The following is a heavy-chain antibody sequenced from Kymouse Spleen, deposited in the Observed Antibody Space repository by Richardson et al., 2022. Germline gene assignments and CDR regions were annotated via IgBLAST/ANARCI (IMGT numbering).Heavy chain of an antibody. V-gene: IGHV4-59*01. CDR1: GGSISSYY. CDR2: IYYSGST. Sequence: QVQLQESGPGLVKPSETLSLTCTVSGGSISSYYWSWIRQPPGKGLEWIGYIYYSGSTNYNPSLKSRVTISVDTSKNQFSLKLSSVTAADTAVYYCARSGYSSGWYWFDPWGQGTLVTVSS. CDR3: ARSGYSSGWYWFDP. D-gene: IGHD6-19*01. J-gene: IGHJ5*02.